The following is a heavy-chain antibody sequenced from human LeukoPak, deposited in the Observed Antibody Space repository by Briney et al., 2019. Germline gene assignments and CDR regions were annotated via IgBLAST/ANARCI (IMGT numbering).Heavy chain of an antibody. D-gene: IGHD1-26*01. V-gene: IGHV4-59*08. CDR2: NDGST. CDR3: ARGRGYGGNYLRAFDI. J-gene: IGHJ3*02. CDR1: GGSISSYY. Sequence: SETLSLTRTVSGGSISSYYWSWIRQPPGKGLEWIGYNDGSTNYNPSLKSRVTISLDTSKNQFSLKLSSVTAADTAVYYCARGRGYGGNYLRAFDIWGQGTMVTVSS.